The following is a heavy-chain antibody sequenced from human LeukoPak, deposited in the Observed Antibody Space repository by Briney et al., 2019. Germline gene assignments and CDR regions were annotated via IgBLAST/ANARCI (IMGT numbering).Heavy chain of an antibody. CDR1: GGTFSSYA. V-gene: IGHV1-69*05. CDR3: ATGRGYDYGGVIENWFDP. D-gene: IGHD4/OR15-4a*01. CDR2: IIPIFGTA. Sequence: ASVKVSCKASGGTFSSYAISWVRQAPGQGLEWMGGIIPIFGTANYAQKFQGRVTITTDESTSTAYTELSSLRSEDTAVYYCATGRGYDYGGVIENWFDPWGQGTLVTVSS. J-gene: IGHJ5*02.